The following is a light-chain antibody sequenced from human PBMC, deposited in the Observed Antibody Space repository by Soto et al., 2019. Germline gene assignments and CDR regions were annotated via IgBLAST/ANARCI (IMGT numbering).Light chain of an antibody. V-gene: IGKV4-1*01. CDR3: QQYYSTPWT. CDR1: QSVLYSSNNKNY. CDR2: WAS. Sequence: DIVMTQSQDSLAVSLGERATINCKSSQSVLYSSNNKNYLAWYQQKPGQSPKLLIYWASTRESGVPDRFSGSGSGTDFTLTISSLQAEDVAVYYCQQYYSTPWTFGQGTKVEIK. J-gene: IGKJ1*01.